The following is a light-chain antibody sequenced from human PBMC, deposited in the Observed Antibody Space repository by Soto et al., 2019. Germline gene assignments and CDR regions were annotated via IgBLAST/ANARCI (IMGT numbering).Light chain of an antibody. J-gene: IGKJ1*01. CDR3: QQYTDWPLT. V-gene: IGKV3-20*01. Sequence: EVVMTQSPATLSVSPGERATLSCRASQSVTSNYLAWYQQKPGQAPRLLIYGVSSRATGVPDRFSGSGSGTDFTLTISRRGPEDFAVYYCQQYTDWPLTLGQGTKVEVK. CDR2: GVS. CDR1: QSVTSNY.